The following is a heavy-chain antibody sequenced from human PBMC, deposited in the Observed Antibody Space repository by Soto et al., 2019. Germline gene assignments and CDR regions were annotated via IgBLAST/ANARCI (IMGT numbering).Heavy chain of an antibody. J-gene: IGHJ2*01. CDR3: ARMGGPWYFDL. CDR1: AGSFSGFY. V-gene: IGHV4-34*01. D-gene: IGHD1-26*01. CDR2: INQRGSS. Sequence: SESLSLTWPVDAGSFSGFYCVWVRQPPGKELESNREINQRGSSNYNPPIKSRDTMSQDTSRNPFSLSLNSVTAADTAVYYCARMGGPWYFDLWGRGTLVTVSS.